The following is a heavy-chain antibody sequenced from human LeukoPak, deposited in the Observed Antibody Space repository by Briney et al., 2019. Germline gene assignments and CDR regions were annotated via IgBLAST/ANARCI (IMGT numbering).Heavy chain of an antibody. D-gene: IGHD2-21*02. Sequence: SETLSLTCAVSGVSFDDYYWSWVRQTPGKGLEWIGEINHSGYTNDSPSLKRRVTLSIDTSRKQFSLNLRSVTVADTGIYYCTRMTAGHVYWGEGALVTVSS. CDR1: GVSFDDYY. CDR3: TRMTAGHVY. V-gene: IGHV4-34*01. CDR2: INHSGYT. J-gene: IGHJ4*02.